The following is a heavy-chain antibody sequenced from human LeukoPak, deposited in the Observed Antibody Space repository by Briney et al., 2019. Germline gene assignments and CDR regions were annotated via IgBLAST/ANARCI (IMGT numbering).Heavy chain of an antibody. J-gene: IGHJ4*02. CDR3: AKDERRDYYDSSGFFDY. V-gene: IGHV3-9*01. D-gene: IGHD3-22*01. CDR1: GFTFSTYS. Sequence: GGSLRLSCAASGFTFSTYSMNWVRQAPGKGLEWVSGISWNSGSIGYADSVKGRFTISRDNAKNSLYLQMNSLRAEDTALYYCAKDERRDYYDSSGFFDYWGQGTLVTVSS. CDR2: ISWNSGSI.